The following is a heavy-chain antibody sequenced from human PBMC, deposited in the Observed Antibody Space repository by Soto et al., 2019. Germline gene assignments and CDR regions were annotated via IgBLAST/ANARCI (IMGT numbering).Heavy chain of an antibody. V-gene: IGHV4-4*07. J-gene: IGHJ6*02. Sequence: SETLSLTCTVSVDSITTYYWSWVRQPAGKGLEWIGRIDTSGNTNYNPSLKSRVTMSVDTSRKQFSLKLTSVTAADTAVYYCARYSNNWFQTEGMDVWGQGTTVTVSS. D-gene: IGHD6-13*01. CDR3: ARYSNNWFQTEGMDV. CDR2: IDTSGNT. CDR1: VDSITTYY.